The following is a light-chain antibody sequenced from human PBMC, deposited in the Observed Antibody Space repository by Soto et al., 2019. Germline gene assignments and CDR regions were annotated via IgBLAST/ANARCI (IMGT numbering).Light chain of an antibody. CDR2: AVS. V-gene: IGLV2-14*01. CDR3: GSYTSLSTVV. J-gene: IGLJ2*01. Sequence: QSALTQPASVSGSPGQSITISCTGTSSDVGGYNHVSWYQHSPGKAPKLILFAVSDRPSGVSHRFSGSKSGNTASLTSSGLQAEDEADYYCGSYTSLSTVVFGGGTKLTVL. CDR1: SSDVGGYNH.